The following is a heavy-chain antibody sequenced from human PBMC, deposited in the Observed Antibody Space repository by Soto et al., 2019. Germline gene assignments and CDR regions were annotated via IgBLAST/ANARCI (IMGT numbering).Heavy chain of an antibody. CDR2: IYYSGST. D-gene: IGHD1-26*01. CDR3: AGIYSGSPGGTVRY. Sequence: QVQLQESGPGLVKPSQTLSLTCTVSGGSISSGGYYWSWLRQHPGKGLEWSGYIYYSGSTYYNPSLTSRVTISVDTSENPVSLKLSSVAAADTAVYYCAGIYSGSPGGTVRYWGQGTLVTVSS. J-gene: IGHJ4*02. CDR1: GGSISSGGYY. V-gene: IGHV4-31*03.